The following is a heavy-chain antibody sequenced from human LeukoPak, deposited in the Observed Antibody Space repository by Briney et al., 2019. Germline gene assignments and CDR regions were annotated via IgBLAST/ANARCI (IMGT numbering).Heavy chain of an antibody. CDR1: GFTFSSYA. V-gene: IGHV3-23*01. D-gene: IGHD5-24*01. CDR2: ISGSGGST. J-gene: IGHJ4*02. CDR3: AKDPRDGSGLGY. Sequence: GGSLRLSCAASGFTFSSYAMSWVRQAPGKGLEWVSAISGSGGSTYYADSVKGRFTISRDNSENTLYLQMNSLRAEDTAVYYCAKDPRDGSGLGYWGQGTLVTVSS.